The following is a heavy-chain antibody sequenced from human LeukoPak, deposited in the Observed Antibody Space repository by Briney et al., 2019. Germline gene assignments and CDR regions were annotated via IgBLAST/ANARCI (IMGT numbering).Heavy chain of an antibody. V-gene: IGHV1-18*01. D-gene: IGHD3-22*01. CDR3: ARDYYYDSSGYVDY. Sequence: GASVKVSCKASGYTFTSYGISWVRQAPGQGFEWMGWISAYNGNANYAQNLQGRITMTTDTSTSTAYMELTSLRSDDTAVYYCARDYYYDSSGYVDYWGQGTLVTVSS. CDR1: GYTFTSYG. J-gene: IGHJ4*02. CDR2: ISAYNGNA.